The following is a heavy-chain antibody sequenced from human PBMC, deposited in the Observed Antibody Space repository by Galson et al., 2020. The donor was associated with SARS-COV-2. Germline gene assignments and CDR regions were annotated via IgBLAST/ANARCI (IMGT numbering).Heavy chain of an antibody. CDR1: GFTFSSYA. CDR2: ISYDGSNK. Sequence: SLKISCAASGFTFSSYAMHWVRQAPGKGLEWVAVISYDGSNKYYADSVKGRFTISRDNSKNTLYLQMNSLRAEDTAVYYCVRESTGYCSSTSCSESYYGMDVWGQGTTVTVSS. CDR3: VRESTGYCSSTSCSESYYGMDV. D-gene: IGHD2-2*01. V-gene: IGHV3-30*04. J-gene: IGHJ6*02.